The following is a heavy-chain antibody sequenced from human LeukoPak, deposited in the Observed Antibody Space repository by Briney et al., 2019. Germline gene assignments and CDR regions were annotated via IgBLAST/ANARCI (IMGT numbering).Heavy chain of an antibody. CDR1: GYTFTSYG. V-gene: IGHV1-18*01. Sequence: ASVKVSCKASGYTFTSYGISWVRQAPGQGLEWMGWISAYNGNTNYAQKLQGRVTMTTDTSTSTAYMELRSLRSDDTAVYYCALGRSSSGRSAFDIWGQGTMVTVSS. D-gene: IGHD6-6*01. CDR3: ALGRSSSGRSAFDI. J-gene: IGHJ3*02. CDR2: ISAYNGNT.